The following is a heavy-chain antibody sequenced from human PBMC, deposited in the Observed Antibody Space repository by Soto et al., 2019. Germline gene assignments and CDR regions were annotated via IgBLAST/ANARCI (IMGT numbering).Heavy chain of an antibody. J-gene: IGHJ4*02. CDR3: ACLFGIAAAANTFDY. CDR1: GGTFSSYA. V-gene: IGHV1-69*01. Sequence: QVQLVQSGAEVKKPGSSVKVSCKASGGTFSSYAISWVRQAPGQGLEWMGGIIPIFGTANYAQKFRGRVTITADESTSTAYMELSSLRPEDTAVYYCACLFGIAAAANTFDYWGQGTLVTVSS. CDR2: IIPIFGTA. D-gene: IGHD6-13*01.